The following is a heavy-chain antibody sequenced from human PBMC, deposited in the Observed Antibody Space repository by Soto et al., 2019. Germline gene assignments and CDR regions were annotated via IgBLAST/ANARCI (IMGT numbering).Heavy chain of an antibody. D-gene: IGHD5-12*01. CDR2: IIPIFGTA. CDR1: GGTFSSYA. V-gene: IGHV1-69*12. J-gene: IGHJ3*02. CDR3: ARGGRDGYTEEAFDI. Sequence: QVQLVQSGAEVKKPGSSVKVSCKASGGTFSSYAISWVRQAPGQGLEWMGGIIPIFGTANYAQKFQGRVTITAAESTTPAYMGVTSRRSEGPAVYYCARGGRDGYTEEAFDIWGQGTMVTVSS.